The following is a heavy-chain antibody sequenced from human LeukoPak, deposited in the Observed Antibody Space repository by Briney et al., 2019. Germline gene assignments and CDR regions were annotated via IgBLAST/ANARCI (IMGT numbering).Heavy chain of an antibody. Sequence: PGGSLRLSCGASGFTFDDYWMSWVRQAPGQGLEWVANINQDGSEKYYLDSAKGRFTISRDNAKNSLYLQMNSLRGEDTAVYYCAEGYSLGHWGQGTLVTVSS. CDR3: AEGYSLGH. D-gene: IGHD5-18*01. V-gene: IGHV3-7*01. CDR1: GFTFDDYW. J-gene: IGHJ4*02. CDR2: INQDGSEK.